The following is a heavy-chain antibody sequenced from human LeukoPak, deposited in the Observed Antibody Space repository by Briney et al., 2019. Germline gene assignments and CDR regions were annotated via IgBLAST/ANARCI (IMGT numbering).Heavy chain of an antibody. D-gene: IGHD4-17*01. Sequence: ASVKVSCKASGYTFTSYAMHWVRQAPGQRLERMGWINAGNGNTKYSQKFQGRVTITRDTSASTAYMELSSLRSEDTAVYYCARARNDYGDYGFDFDYWGQGTLVTVSS. CDR2: INAGNGNT. CDR3: ARARNDYGDYGFDFDY. J-gene: IGHJ4*02. V-gene: IGHV1-3*01. CDR1: GYTFTSYA.